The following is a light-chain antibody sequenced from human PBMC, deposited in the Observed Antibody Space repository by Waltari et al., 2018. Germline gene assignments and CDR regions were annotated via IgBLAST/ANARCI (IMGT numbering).Light chain of an antibody. CDR2: AAS. J-gene: IGKJ2*01. CDR1: QSISNY. Sequence: DIQMTQSPSSLSASVGDRVTITCRASQSISNYLNWYQQKPGKAPKLLIYAASSLQSGISGSGSGTDFTLTISSLQPEDFATYYCQQSYSTPYTFGQGTKLEIK. CDR3: QQSYSTPYT. V-gene: IGKV1-39*01.